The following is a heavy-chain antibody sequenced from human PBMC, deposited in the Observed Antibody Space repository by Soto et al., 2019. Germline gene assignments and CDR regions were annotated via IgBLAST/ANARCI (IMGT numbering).Heavy chain of an antibody. CDR1: GGSISSGDYY. CDR2: IYYSGST. Sequence: QVQLQESGPGLVKPSQTLSLTCTVSGGSISSGDYYWSWIRQPPGKGLEWIGYIYYSGSTYYNPSLTSRVTISVDTSKNQFPLKLSSVTAADTAVYYCARDHIRYCSRTSCPYGMDVWGQGTTVTVS. V-gene: IGHV4-30-4*01. CDR3: ARDHIRYCSRTSCPYGMDV. D-gene: IGHD2-2*01. J-gene: IGHJ6*02.